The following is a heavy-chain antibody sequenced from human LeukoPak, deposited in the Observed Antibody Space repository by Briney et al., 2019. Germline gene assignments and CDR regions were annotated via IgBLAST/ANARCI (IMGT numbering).Heavy chain of an antibody. Sequence: GGSLRLPCVGSGFTFSSHAMSWVRQAPEKGLEWVSGIYESGQTTHYADSVKGRLSISRDNSKNTLYLQIDSLRGEDTAIYYCAKDYRIGYSDHFDYWGQGALVTVSS. V-gene: IGHV3-23*01. CDR3: AKDYRIGYSDHFDY. CDR1: GFTFSSHA. J-gene: IGHJ4*02. D-gene: IGHD2-21*01. CDR2: IYESGQTT.